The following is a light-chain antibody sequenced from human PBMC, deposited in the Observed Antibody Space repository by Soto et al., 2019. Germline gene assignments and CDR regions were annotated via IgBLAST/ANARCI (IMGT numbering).Light chain of an antibody. CDR2: NNN. Sequence: QSVLTQPPSASATPGQRVTISCSGSRSNIGPNAVNWYRQLPGAAPRLLIYNNNQRPSGVPDRFSGSRSGTSASLTISGLQSDDEAFYFCAAWADSLNVLYVFGTGTKLTVL. CDR1: RSNIGPNA. V-gene: IGLV1-44*01. CDR3: AAWADSLNVLYV. J-gene: IGLJ1*01.